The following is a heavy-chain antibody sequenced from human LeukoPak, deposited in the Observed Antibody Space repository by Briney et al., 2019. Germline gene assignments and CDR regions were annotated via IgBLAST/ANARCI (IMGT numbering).Heavy chain of an antibody. V-gene: IGHV6-1*01. CDR1: GDSVSSDSVA. J-gene: IGHJ3*02. Sequence: SQTLSLTCAISGDSVSSDSVAWNWIRQSPSRGLEWLGRTYYRSKWYNGYAVSVRGRITVNPDTSQSQFSLQLNSVTPEDTAVHYCARGRYGAFDIWGQGTLVTVSS. D-gene: IGHD1-1*01. CDR3: ARGRYGAFDI. CDR2: TYYRSKWYN.